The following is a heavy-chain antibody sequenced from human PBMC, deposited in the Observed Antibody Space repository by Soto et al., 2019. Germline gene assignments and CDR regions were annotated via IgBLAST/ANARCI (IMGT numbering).Heavy chain of an antibody. D-gene: IGHD2-8*01. V-gene: IGHV4-61*01. CDR3: GGKATVTNVFYY. J-gene: IGHJ4*02. Sequence: SETLSLTCTVSGGSVSSGSYYWSWIRQPPGKGLEWIGYIYYSGSTNYNPSLKSRVTISVDTSKNQFSLKLSSVTAADTAVYYCGGKATVTNVFYYWGQGTLVTVSS. CDR2: IYYSGST. CDR1: GGSVSSGSYY.